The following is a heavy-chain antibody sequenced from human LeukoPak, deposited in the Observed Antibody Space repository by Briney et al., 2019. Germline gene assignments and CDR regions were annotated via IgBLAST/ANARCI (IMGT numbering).Heavy chain of an antibody. CDR2: IYYSGST. V-gene: IGHV4-59*01. D-gene: IGHD6-13*01. Sequence: SETLSLTCTVSGGSISSYYWSWIRQPPGKGLEWIGYIYYSGSTNYNPSLKSRVTISVDTSKNQFSLKLSSVTAADTAVYYCARASSWYSYAFDIWGQGTMVTASS. CDR3: ARASSWYSYAFDI. J-gene: IGHJ3*02. CDR1: GGSISSYY.